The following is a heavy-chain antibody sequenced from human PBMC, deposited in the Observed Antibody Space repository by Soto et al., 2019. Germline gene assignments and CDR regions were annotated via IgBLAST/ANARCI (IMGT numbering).Heavy chain of an antibody. V-gene: IGHV3-23*01. J-gene: IGHJ4*02. Sequence: PGGSLRLSCAGSGFTFIRYAITWVRQAPGKGLEWVSAISGSATYTWYAESVKGRFTISRDNPRNTVFLQMNSLRAEDTAVYYCAKRGSYCTGNDCYYYFDSWGQGTLVTVSS. CDR3: AKRGSYCTGNDCYYYFDS. D-gene: IGHD2-21*02. CDR2: ISGSATYT. CDR1: GFTFIRYA.